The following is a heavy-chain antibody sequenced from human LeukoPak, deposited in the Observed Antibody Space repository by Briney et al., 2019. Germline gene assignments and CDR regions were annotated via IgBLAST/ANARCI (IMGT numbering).Heavy chain of an antibody. CDR1: GGSISSGGYS. Sequence: PSETLSLTCAVSGGSISSGGYSWSWIRQPPGKGLEWIGYIYHSGSTYYNPSLKSRVTISVDRSKNQFSLKLSSVTAADTAVYYCARAWVVRATGGWFGPWGQGTLVTVSS. D-gene: IGHD3-10*01. CDR3: ARAWVVRATGGWFGP. J-gene: IGHJ5*02. CDR2: IYHSGST. V-gene: IGHV4-30-2*01.